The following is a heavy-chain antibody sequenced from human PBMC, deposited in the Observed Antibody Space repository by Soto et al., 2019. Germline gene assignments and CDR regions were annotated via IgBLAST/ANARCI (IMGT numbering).Heavy chain of an antibody. CDR2: INPDSGAT. J-gene: IGHJ4*02. V-gene: IGHV1-2*02. CDR1: GYSFTTYW. CDR3: ARGDYGTGGYPFPYFDY. D-gene: IGHD2-8*02. Sequence: VQLVQSGAEVKKPGESLKISCQGSGYSFTTYWIGWVRQMPGKGLEWMGWINPDSGATNYAQNFQGRVTLTSDTSISTASMDLTSLTSDDTAVYYCARGDYGTGGYPFPYFDYWGQGTLVIVSS.